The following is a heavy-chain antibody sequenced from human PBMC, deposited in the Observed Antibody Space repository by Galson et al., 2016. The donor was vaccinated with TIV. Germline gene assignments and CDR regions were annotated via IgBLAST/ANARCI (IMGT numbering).Heavy chain of an antibody. Sequence: VKVSCKVSGYNFTDYYLHWMQQAPGKGFEWMGHVDPEDGKTKYAAKFQGRVTMTADTSTDTAYMELSSLRSEDTAIYYCTTVRLRGTGGMDIWGQGTTVTVS. CDR2: VDPEDGKT. J-gene: IGHJ6*02. D-gene: IGHD2-8*02. CDR3: TTVRLRGTGGMDI. CDR1: GYNFTDYY. V-gene: IGHV1-69-2*01.